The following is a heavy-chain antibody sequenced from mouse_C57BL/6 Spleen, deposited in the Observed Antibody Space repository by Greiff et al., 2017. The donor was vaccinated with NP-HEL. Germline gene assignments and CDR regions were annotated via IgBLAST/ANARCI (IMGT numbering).Heavy chain of an antibody. D-gene: IGHD2-5*01. V-gene: IGHV1-50*01. CDR3: AKTEGSNYYAMDY. Sequence: QVQLQQPGAELVKPGASVKLSCKASGYTFTSYWMQWVKQRPGQGLEWIGEIDPSDSYTNYNQKFKGKATLTVDTSSSTAYMQLSSLTSEDSAVYYCAKTEGSNYYAMDYWGQGTSVTVSS. CDR2: IDPSDSYT. J-gene: IGHJ4*01. CDR1: GYTFTSYW.